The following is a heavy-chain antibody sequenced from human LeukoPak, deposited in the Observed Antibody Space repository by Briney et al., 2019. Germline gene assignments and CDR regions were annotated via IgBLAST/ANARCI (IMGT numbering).Heavy chain of an antibody. D-gene: IGHD6-13*01. CDR2: ISGSGDRT. CDR3: AKTWEAAAAGTDY. Sequence: GGSLRLSCAASGFTFSSSAMNWVRQAPGKGLEWVSTISGSGDRTYYADSVKGRFTISRDNSKNTLYLQMNSLRAEDTAVYYCAKTWEAAAAGTDYWGQGTLVTVSS. CDR1: GFTFSSSA. J-gene: IGHJ4*02. V-gene: IGHV3-23*01.